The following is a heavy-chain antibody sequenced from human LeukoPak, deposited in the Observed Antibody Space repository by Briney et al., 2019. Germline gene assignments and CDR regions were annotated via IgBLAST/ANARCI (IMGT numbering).Heavy chain of an antibody. J-gene: IGHJ4*02. V-gene: IGHV4-4*07. Sequence: SETLSLTCTVSGGSISSYYWSWIRQPAGKGLEWIGRIYTSGSTNYNPSLKSRVTMSVDTSKNQFSLKLSSVTAADTAVYYCARDRYYYDSSGYDPYFDYWGQGALVTVSS. D-gene: IGHD3-22*01. CDR1: GGSISSYY. CDR3: ARDRYYYDSSGYDPYFDY. CDR2: IYTSGST.